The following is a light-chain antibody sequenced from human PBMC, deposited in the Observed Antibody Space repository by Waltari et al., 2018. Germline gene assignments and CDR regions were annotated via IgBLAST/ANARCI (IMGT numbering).Light chain of an antibody. CDR2: GAS. CDR1: QSITSNY. V-gene: IGKV3-20*01. J-gene: IGKJ4*01. Sequence: ETVLTQSPGTLSLSPGDRATLSCRASQSITSNYLAWYQQRPGQAPRLLISGASSRASGIPDRFSGSGSGTDFTLTISGLEPEDFAVYYCQHYGTSPQVFGGGTKVEIK. CDR3: QHYGTSPQV.